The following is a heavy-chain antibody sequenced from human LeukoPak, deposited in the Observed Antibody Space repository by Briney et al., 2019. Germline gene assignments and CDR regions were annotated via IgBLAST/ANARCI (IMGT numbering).Heavy chain of an antibody. J-gene: IGHJ5*02. CDR1: GYTFNSYG. V-gene: IGHV1-18*01. Sequence: ASVKVSCKASGYTFNSYGISWVRQAPGQGLEWMGWISAYNGNTNYAQKLQGRVTITIDTSTSTAYMELRSLRSDDTAVYYCARDGAAASLKRLSRPNDWFDPWGQGTLVTVSS. D-gene: IGHD3-16*02. CDR3: ARDGAAASLKRLSRPNDWFDP. CDR2: ISAYNGNT.